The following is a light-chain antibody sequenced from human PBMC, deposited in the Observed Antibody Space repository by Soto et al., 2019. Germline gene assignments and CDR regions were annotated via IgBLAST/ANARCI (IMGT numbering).Light chain of an antibody. Sequence: DIQMTQSPTSLSASVGDRVTITCRASQDIRNFVAWYQQKPGKAPKLLISAASTLQSGVPSRFSGSGSGTDFTLTISSLQPEDVATYSCQKYSSVPVFGPGTKVDIK. CDR1: QDIRNF. V-gene: IGKV1-27*01. J-gene: IGKJ3*01. CDR2: AAS. CDR3: QKYSSVPV.